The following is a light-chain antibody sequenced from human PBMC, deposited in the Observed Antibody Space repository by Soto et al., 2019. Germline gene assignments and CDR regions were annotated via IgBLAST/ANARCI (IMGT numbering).Light chain of an antibody. Sequence: DIQMTQSPSPMSASVGDRVTITCRASQRISSWLAWYQQKPGKAPKLLIYDASSLESGVPSRFSGSGSGTEVTLTISSLQPDDFATYDCQQYNSYSQTFGQGTKVDIK. CDR3: QQYNSYSQT. CDR2: DAS. J-gene: IGKJ1*01. CDR1: QRISSW. V-gene: IGKV1-5*01.